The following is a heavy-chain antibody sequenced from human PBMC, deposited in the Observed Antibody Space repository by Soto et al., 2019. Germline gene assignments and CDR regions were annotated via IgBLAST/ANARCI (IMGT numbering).Heavy chain of an antibody. CDR2: IYYSGST. CDR1: GGSISSYY. Sequence: SETLSLTCTVSGGSISSYYWSWIRQPPGKGLEWIGYIYYSGSTNYNPSLESRVTISVDTSKNQFSLKLSSVTAADTAVYYCARCRRSGGSCYNDYWGQGTLVTVSS. J-gene: IGHJ4*02. V-gene: IGHV4-59*08. D-gene: IGHD2-15*01. CDR3: ARCRRSGGSCYNDY.